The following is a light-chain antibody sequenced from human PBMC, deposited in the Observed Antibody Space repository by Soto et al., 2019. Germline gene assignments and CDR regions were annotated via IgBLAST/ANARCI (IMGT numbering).Light chain of an antibody. V-gene: IGKV3-11*01. CDR2: DAS. CDR3: QQRRNWIN. J-gene: IGKJ5*01. Sequence: EIVLTQSPATLSLSPGERATLSCRASQSVSSYLAWYQQKPGQAPRLLIYDASNRATGIPARFSGRGSGTAFTLTISSLEPEDFAVYYSQQRRNWINLGQGTRLAIK. CDR1: QSVSSY.